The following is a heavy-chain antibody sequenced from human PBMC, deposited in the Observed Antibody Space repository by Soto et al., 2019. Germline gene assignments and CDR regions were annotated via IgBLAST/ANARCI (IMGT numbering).Heavy chain of an antibody. J-gene: IGHJ6*02. Sequence: QVTLKESGPVLVKPTETLTLTCTVSGFSLSNARMGVSWIRQPPGKALEWLAHIFSNDEKSYSTSLKSRLTISKDTSKSQVVLTMTNMDPVDTATYYCARIVQSMVRGVIRSDYYYGMDVWGQGTTVTVSS. V-gene: IGHV2-26*01. CDR3: ARIVQSMVRGVIRSDYYYGMDV. CDR1: GFSLSNARMG. D-gene: IGHD3-10*01. CDR2: IFSNDEK.